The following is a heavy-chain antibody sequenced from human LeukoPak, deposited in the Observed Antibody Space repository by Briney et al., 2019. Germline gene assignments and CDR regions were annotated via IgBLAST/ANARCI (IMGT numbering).Heavy chain of an antibody. J-gene: IGHJ4*02. CDR1: GGTFSGYA. CDR3: ASPTAGSGKHFDY. V-gene: IGHV1-69*01. CDR2: IIPIFGTA. Sequence: ASVKVSCKASGGTFSGYAISWVRQAPGQGLEWMGGIIPIFGTANYAQKFQGRVTITADESTSTAYMELSSLRSEDTAVYYCASPTAGSGKHFDYWGQGTLVTVSS. D-gene: IGHD3-10*01.